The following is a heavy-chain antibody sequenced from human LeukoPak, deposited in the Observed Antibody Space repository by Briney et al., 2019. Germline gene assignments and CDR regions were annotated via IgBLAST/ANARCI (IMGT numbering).Heavy chain of an antibody. CDR2: ISSSGSTI. Sequence: HPGGSLGLSCAASGFTFSSYEMNWVRQAPGKGLEWVSYISSSGSTIYYADSVKGRFTISRDNAKNSLYLQMNSLRAEDTAVYYCTAQLKQYYDILTGYPYYYMDVWGKGTTVTVSS. D-gene: IGHD3-9*01. CDR1: GFTFSSYE. V-gene: IGHV3-48*03. J-gene: IGHJ6*03. CDR3: TAQLKQYYDILTGYPYYYMDV.